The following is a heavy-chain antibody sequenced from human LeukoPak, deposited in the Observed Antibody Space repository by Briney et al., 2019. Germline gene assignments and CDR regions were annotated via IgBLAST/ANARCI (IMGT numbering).Heavy chain of an antibody. V-gene: IGHV3-11*03. CDR2: ISSSSSYT. Sequence: PGGSLRLSCAASGFTFSDYYMSWIRQAPGKGLEWVSYISSSSSYTNYADSVKGRFTIYRDNAKNSLYLQMNSLTAEDTAVYYCARLCFGVLFRCFHLWGQGTVDPVSS. J-gene: IGHJ5*02. D-gene: IGHD3-10*01. CDR1: GFTFSDYY. CDR3: ARLCFGVLFRCFHL.